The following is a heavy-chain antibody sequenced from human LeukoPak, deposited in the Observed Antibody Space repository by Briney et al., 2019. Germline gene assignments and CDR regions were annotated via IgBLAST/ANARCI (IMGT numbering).Heavy chain of an antibody. CDR3: AKDQIRYYDSSGYYSGLDY. V-gene: IGHV3-23*01. D-gene: IGHD3-22*01. CDR1: GFTFSSYA. J-gene: IGHJ4*02. Sequence: GGSLRLSCAASGFTFSSYAMSWVRQAPGKGLEWVSAISGSGGSTYYADSVKGRFTISRDNSKNTLYLQMNSPRAEDTAVYYCAKDQIRYYDSSGYYSGLDYWGQGTLVTVSS. CDR2: ISGSGGST.